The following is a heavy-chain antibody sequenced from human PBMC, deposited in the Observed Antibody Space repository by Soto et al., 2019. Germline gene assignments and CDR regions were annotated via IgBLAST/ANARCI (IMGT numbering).Heavy chain of an antibody. CDR2: ISYDGSNK. Sequence: QVQLVESGGGVVQPGRSLRLSCAASGFTFSSYGMHWVRQAPGKGLEWVAVISYDGSNKYYADSVKGRFTISRDNSKNTLYLQMNSLRAEDTAVYYCAKVSVGYCSSTSCYAFDYWCQGTLVTVSS. CDR1: GFTFSSYG. V-gene: IGHV3-30*18. J-gene: IGHJ4*02. D-gene: IGHD2-2*01. CDR3: AKVSVGYCSSTSCYAFDY.